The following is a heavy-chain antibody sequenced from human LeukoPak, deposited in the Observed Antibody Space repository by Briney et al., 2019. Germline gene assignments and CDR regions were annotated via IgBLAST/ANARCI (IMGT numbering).Heavy chain of an antibody. CDR3: GGRLKAAAGAPFDY. CDR2: IYYSGST. J-gene: IGHJ4*02. V-gene: IGHV4-59*08. CDR1: GGSISRYY. Sequence: SETLSLTCTVSGGSISRYYWSWIRQPPGEGLEWLGYIYYSGSTNYNSSLKSRVTISVDTSNNQYSQKLSSVTAAETDVYYCGGRLKAAAGAPFDYWGQGTLVTVSS. D-gene: IGHD6-13*01.